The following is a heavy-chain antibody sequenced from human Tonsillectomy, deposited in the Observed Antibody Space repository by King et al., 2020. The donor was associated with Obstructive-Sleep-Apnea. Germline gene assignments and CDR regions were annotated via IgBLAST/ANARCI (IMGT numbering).Heavy chain of an antibody. CDR3: AKDRGSAAMRFDY. J-gene: IGHJ4*02. V-gene: IGHV3-30*18. CDR2: ISYEGSNK. D-gene: IGHD2-2*01. CDR1: GFTFSSYG. Sequence: VQLVESGGGVVQPGRSLRLSCAASGFTFSSYGMHWVRQAPGKGLEWVAVISYEGSNKYYADSAKGRFTISRDNSKKTLYLQMNSLRAEDTAVYYCAKDRGSAAMRFDYWGQGTLVTVSS.